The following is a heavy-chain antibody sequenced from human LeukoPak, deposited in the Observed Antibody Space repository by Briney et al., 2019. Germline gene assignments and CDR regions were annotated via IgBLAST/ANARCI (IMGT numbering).Heavy chain of an antibody. CDR2: ISGSDSST. Sequence: PGGSLRLSCAASGFTFGSSAMSWVRQAPGKGLEWVSTISGSDSSTHYADSVKGRFTISRDNSKNTLYLQMNSLTADDTAVYYCAKSGYNRFDYWGQGTLVTVSS. CDR3: AKSGYNRFDY. D-gene: IGHD5-24*01. V-gene: IGHV3-23*01. J-gene: IGHJ4*02. CDR1: GFTFGSSA.